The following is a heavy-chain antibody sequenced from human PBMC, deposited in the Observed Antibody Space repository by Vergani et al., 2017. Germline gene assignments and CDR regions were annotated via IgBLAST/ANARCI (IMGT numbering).Heavy chain of an antibody. Sequence: QVQLVQSGAEVKKPGASVKVSCKASGYTFTGYYMHWVRQAPGQGLEWMGWINPNRGGTNYAQKFQGRVTMTRDTSISTAYMELSRLRSDDTAVYYCARSGEGSSSGDYWGQGTLVTVSS. V-gene: IGHV1-2*02. CDR2: INPNRGGT. CDR3: ARSGEGSSSGDY. D-gene: IGHD6-6*01. CDR1: GYTFTGYY. J-gene: IGHJ4*02.